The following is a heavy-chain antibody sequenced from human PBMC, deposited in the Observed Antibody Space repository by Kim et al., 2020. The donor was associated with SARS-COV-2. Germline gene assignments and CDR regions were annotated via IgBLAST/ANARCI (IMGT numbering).Heavy chain of an antibody. Sequence: GGSLRLSCAASGFTFTSFWMSWVRQAPGKGLEWVANINQHGSETKYVDSVKGRFTISRDNAKDSVYLQMNNLRAEDRAVYYCARDARAQGWTEGFDYWG. V-gene: IGHV3-7*01. CDR1: GFTFTSFW. D-gene: IGHD2-15*01. CDR3: ARDARAQGWTEGFDY. J-gene: IGHJ4*01. CDR2: INQHGSET.